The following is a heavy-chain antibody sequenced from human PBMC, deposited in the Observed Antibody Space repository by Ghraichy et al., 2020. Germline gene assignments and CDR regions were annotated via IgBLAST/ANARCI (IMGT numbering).Heavy chain of an antibody. CDR1: GFTFSNSA. D-gene: IGHD3-22*01. CDR3: AKIFYDSSAYNWLNYFDY. CDR2: ISGTGGST. J-gene: IGHJ4*02. V-gene: IGHV3-23*01. Sequence: GGSLRLSCAASGFTFSNSAMSWVRQAPGKGLEWVSAISGTGGSTYHADSVKGRFTISRDNSKNTLYLQMNSLRAEDTAIYYCAKIFYDSSAYNWLNYFDYWGQGFQVTVSS.